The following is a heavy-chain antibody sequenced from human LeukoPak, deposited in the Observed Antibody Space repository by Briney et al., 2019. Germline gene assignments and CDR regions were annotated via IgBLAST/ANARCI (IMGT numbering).Heavy chain of an antibody. CDR1: GYTFTNYV. V-gene: IGHV1-3*01. J-gene: IGHJ3*02. CDR3: AKDLMDTSAWYGAFDI. D-gene: IGHD6-19*01. Sequence: GASVKVSCKASGYTFTNYVMHWVRRAPGQRLEWMGWINAGTGYTKYSQSSQGRVTFSRDESASTAYMELSSLRSEDTAVYYCAKDLMDTSAWYGAFDIWGQGTMVTVSS. CDR2: INAGTGYT.